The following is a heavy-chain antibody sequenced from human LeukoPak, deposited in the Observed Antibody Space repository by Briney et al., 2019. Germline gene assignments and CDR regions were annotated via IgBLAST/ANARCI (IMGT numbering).Heavy chain of an antibody. CDR2: IWYDGSNK. J-gene: IGHJ3*02. V-gene: IGHV3-33*06. D-gene: IGHD4-17*01. Sequence: GGSLRLSCAASGFTFSSYGMHWVRQAPGKGLEWVAVIWYDGSNKYYADSVKGRFTISRDNSKNTLYLQMNSLRAEDTAVYYCAKNLGTHGDNESVHAFDIWGQGTMVTVSS. CDR3: AKNLGTHGDNESVHAFDI. CDR1: GFTFSSYG.